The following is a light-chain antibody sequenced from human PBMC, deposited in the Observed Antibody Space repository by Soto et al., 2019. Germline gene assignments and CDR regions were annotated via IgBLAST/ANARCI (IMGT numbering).Light chain of an antibody. V-gene: IGLV3-21*04. CDR1: NIGDKR. CDR2: YDS. Sequence: SYELTQPPSVSVAPEKTTTITCGGNNIGDKRVHWYRQKPGQAPVLLISYDSDRTSGIPERFSGSNSGNTATLTISRVEAGDEADYYCQVWDIMTDNYVFGGGTKLTVL. CDR3: QVWDIMTDNYV. J-gene: IGLJ1*01.